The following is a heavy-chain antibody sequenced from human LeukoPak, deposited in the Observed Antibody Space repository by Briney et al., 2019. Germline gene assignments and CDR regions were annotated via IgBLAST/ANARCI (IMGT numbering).Heavy chain of an antibody. V-gene: IGHV3-72*01. CDR1: GFTFSDHY. CDR2: TRNKANSYTT. CDR3: ARVGSGFSWDY. Sequence: GGSLRLSCAVSGFTFSDHYMDWVRQAPGTGLEWVGRTRNKANSYTTEYAASVRGRFSTSRDDSKNSLYLQMNSLKTEDTAVYYCARVGSGFSWDYWGQGTLVTVSS. J-gene: IGHJ4*02. D-gene: IGHD6-19*01.